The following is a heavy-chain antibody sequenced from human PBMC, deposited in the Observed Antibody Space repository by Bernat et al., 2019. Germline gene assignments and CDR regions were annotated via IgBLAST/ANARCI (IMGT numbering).Heavy chain of an antibody. D-gene: IGHD6-6*01. CDR1: GFTFRNHG. J-gene: IGHJ4*02. CDR3: ARDISARRLDY. Sequence: QVQLVESGGGGGQPGESLRPSCAASGFTFRNHGMHWVRQAPGKGLEGGAVIWYDGSNQYYADSVMGRFTISRDNSKNTLYLQMNNLRDNDTAIYYCARDISARRLDYWGQGVLVTVSS. V-gene: IGHV3-33*01. CDR2: IWYDGSNQ.